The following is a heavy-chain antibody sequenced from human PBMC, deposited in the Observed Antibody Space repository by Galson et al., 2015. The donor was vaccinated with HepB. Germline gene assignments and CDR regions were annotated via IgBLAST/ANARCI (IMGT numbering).Heavy chain of an antibody. CDR3: ARGPYYYDSSGYYIVDY. CDR2: ISYDGRNK. CDR1: GFTFSSYA. J-gene: IGHJ4*02. Sequence: SLRLSCAASGFTFSSYAIHWVRQAPGKGLEWVTVISYDGRNKYYADSVKGRFTISRDNSKNTLYLQMNSLRAEDTAVYYCARGPYYYDSSGYYIVDYWGQGTLVTVSS. D-gene: IGHD3-22*01. V-gene: IGHV3-30*04.